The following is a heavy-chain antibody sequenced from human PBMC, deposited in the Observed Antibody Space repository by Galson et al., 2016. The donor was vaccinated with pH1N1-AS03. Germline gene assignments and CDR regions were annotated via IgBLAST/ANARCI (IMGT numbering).Heavy chain of an antibody. CDR3: ARHRLSVTHSFSTRGIDV. D-gene: IGHD5/OR15-5a*01. CDR1: GYSFTNYW. V-gene: IGHV5-51*01. Sequence: QSGAEVKKPGESLKISCKASGYSFTNYWIAWVRQMPGKGLEWMGIIFPGEFDTRYSPSFQGQVTISADKSISTAYLQWSNLKASDTAMYYCARHRLSVTHSFSTRGIDVWGKGTTVTVSS. J-gene: IGHJ6*04. CDR2: IFPGEFDT.